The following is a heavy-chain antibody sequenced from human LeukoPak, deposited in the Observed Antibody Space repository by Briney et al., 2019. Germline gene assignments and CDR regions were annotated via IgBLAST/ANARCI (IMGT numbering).Heavy chain of an antibody. Sequence: SETLSLTCTVSGGSISSSPYYWGWIRQPPGKRLEWIGYIYYSGSTNYNPSLKSRVTISVDTSKNQFSLKLSSVTAADTAVYYCARRNGQDIVATFRRRYYFDYWGQGTLVTVSS. CDR2: IYYSGST. D-gene: IGHD5-12*01. J-gene: IGHJ4*02. CDR3: ARRNGQDIVATFRRRYYFDY. V-gene: IGHV4-61*05. CDR1: GGSISSSPYY.